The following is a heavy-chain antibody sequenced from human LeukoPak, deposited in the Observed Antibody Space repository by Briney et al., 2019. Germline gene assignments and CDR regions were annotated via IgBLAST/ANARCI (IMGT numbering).Heavy chain of an antibody. CDR3: ARGAVYDITYYYYMDV. D-gene: IGHD3-9*01. CDR2: IYYSGST. CDR1: GGSMSTYY. J-gene: IGHJ6*03. Sequence: PSETLSLTCTVSGGSMSTYYWSWIRQPPGKGLEWIGYIYYSGSTNYNPSLKSRVTISVDTSKNQFSLKLSSVTAADTAVYYCARGAVYDITYYYYMDVWGKGTTVTISS. V-gene: IGHV4-59*01.